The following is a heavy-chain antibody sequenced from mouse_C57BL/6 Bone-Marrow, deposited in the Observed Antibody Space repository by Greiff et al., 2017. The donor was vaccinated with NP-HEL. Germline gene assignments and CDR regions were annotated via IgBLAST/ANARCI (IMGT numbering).Heavy chain of an antibody. CDR3: ASSWYGSFDY. CDR1: GFTFSDYY. J-gene: IGHJ2*01. D-gene: IGHD1-1*01. Sequence: DVKLVESGGGLVQPGGSLKLSCAASGFTFSDYYMYWVRQTPEKRLEWVAYISNGGGSTYYPDTVKGRFTISRDNAKNTLYLQMSRLKSEDTAMYYCASSWYGSFDYWGQGTTLTVSS. V-gene: IGHV5-12*01. CDR2: ISNGGGST.